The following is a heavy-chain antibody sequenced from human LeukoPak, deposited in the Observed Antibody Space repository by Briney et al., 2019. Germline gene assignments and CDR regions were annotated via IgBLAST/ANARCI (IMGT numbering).Heavy chain of an antibody. Sequence: SETLSLTCNVSGGSISGHYWNWIRQSPGKGLEWIGYIYYNGNTKYNPSLSSRVIISLDTSNEQFSLKMTSVTAADTAVYLCARENFKVYWKGFDIWGQGTMVTASS. V-gene: IGHV4-59*11. CDR3: ARENFKVYWKGFDI. CDR2: IYYNGNT. J-gene: IGHJ3*02. D-gene: IGHD1-1*01. CDR1: GGSISGHY.